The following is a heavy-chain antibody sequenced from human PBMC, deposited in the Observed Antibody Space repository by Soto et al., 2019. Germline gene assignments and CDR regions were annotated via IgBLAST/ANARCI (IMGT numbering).Heavy chain of an antibody. CDR3: AKEGRVDSGYDVSWFDY. V-gene: IGHV3-23*01. J-gene: IGHJ4*02. Sequence: EVQLLESGGGLVQPGGSLRLSCAASGFTFSSYAMSWVRQAPGKGLDWVSGISGSGGSTYYADSVKGRFTISRDNSKNTLYLKMNSLRAEDTAVYYCAKEGRVDSGYDVSWFDYWGQGTLVTVSS. D-gene: IGHD5-12*01. CDR1: GFTFSSYA. CDR2: ISGSGGST.